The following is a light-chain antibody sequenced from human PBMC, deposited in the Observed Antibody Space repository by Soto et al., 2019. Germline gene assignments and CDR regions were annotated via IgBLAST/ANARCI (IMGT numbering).Light chain of an antibody. J-gene: IGKJ5*01. CDR3: QHRMNWPLT. CDR1: QTVSSY. CDR2: DAS. Sequence: EIVLTQSPATRSLSPGEGATLYCRASQTVSSYLLWYQQKPGQAPRLLIYDASNRASGTPARFSGSGSETDFTLTISSLEPEDIAVYYCQHRMNWPLTVGQGTRRE. V-gene: IGKV3-11*01.